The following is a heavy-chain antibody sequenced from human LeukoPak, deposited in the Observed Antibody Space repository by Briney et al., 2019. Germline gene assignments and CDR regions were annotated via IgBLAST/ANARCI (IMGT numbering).Heavy chain of an antibody. J-gene: IGHJ5*02. V-gene: IGHV1-69*13. CDR3: AREPVGGPRGFDP. D-gene: IGHD3-10*01. CDR2: IIPIFGTA. CDR1: GGTFSSYA. Sequence: ASVKVSCKASGGTFSSYAISWVRQAPGQGLEWMGGIIPIFGTANYAQKFQGRVTITADESTSTAYMELSSLRSEDTAVYYCAREPVGGPRGFDPWGQGTLVTVSS.